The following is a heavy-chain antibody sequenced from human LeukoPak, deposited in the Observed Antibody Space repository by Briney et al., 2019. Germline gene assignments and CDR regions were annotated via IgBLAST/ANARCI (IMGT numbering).Heavy chain of an antibody. CDR2: INHSGST. J-gene: IGHJ5*02. D-gene: IGHD6-13*01. Sequence: SETPSLTCAVYGGSFSGYYWSWIRQPPGKGLEWIGEINHSGSTNYNPSLKSRVTISVDTSKNQFSLKLSSVTAADTAVYYCARDSSSWYGGWFDPWGQGTLVTVSS. CDR3: ARDSSSWYGGWFDP. CDR1: GGSFSGYY. V-gene: IGHV4-34*01.